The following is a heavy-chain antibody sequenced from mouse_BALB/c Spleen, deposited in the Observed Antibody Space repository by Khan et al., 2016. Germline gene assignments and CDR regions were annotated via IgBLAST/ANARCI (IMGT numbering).Heavy chain of an antibody. V-gene: IGHV5-17*02. CDR3: ARTYESYAMDY. D-gene: IGHD2-3*01. J-gene: IGHJ4*01. Sequence: EVELVESGGGLVQPGGSRKLSCAASGFTFSSFGMHWVRQAPEKGLEWVAYISSGSNTIYYADTVKGRFTVSRDNPKNTLFLQMTSLTSEDTAMYHCARTYESYAMDYWGRGTSVTVSS. CDR2: ISSGSNTI. CDR1: GFTFSSFG.